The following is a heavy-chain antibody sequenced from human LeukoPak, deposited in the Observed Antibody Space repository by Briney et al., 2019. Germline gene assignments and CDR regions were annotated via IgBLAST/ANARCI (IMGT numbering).Heavy chain of an antibody. CDR2: IIPIFGTA. D-gene: IGHD4-17*01. V-gene: IGHV1-69*05. J-gene: IGHJ2*01. CDR1: GGTFSSYA. CDR3: ASGETTVTTSTDWYFDL. Sequence: SVKVSCKASGGTFSSYAISWVRQAPGQGLEWMGGIIPIFGTANYAQKLQGRVTITTDESTSTAYMELSSLRSEDTAVYYCASGETTVTTSTDWYFDLWGRGTLVTVSS.